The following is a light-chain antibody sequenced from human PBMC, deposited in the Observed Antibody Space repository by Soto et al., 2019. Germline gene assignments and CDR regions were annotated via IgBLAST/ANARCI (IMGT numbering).Light chain of an antibody. V-gene: IGLV2-8*01. CDR2: EVS. CDR1: SSDVGGYNY. Sequence: QSVLTQPPSASGSPGQSVTISCTGTSSDVGGYNYVSWYQQHPGKASKLMIYEVSKRPSGVPDRFSGSKSGNTASLTVSGLQAEDEADYYCSSYAGSLYVFGTGTKVTVL. J-gene: IGLJ1*01. CDR3: SSYAGSLYV.